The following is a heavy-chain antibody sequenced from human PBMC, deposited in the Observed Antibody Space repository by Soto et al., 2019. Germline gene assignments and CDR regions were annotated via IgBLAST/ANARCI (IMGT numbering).Heavy chain of an antibody. V-gene: IGHV4-31*03. Sequence: SETLSLTCTVSGGSISSGGYYWSWIRQHPGKGLEWIGYIYYSGSTYYNPSLKSRVTISVDTSKNQFSLKLSSVTAADTAVYYCARILPPTHYDILTDPFDYWGQGTLVTVSS. CDR1: GGSISSGGYY. CDR2: IYYSGST. CDR3: ARILPPTHYDILTDPFDY. D-gene: IGHD3-9*01. J-gene: IGHJ4*02.